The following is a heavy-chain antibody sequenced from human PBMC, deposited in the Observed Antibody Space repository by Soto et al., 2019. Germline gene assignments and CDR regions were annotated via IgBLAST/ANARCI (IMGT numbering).Heavy chain of an antibody. CDR2: IWYDGSNK. V-gene: IGHV3-30*19. D-gene: IGHD6-13*01. CDR1: GFTFSSYG. Sequence: GGSLRLSCAASGFTFSSYGMHWVRQAPGKGLEWVAVIWYDGSNKYYADSVKGRFTISRDNSKNTLYLQMNSLRAEDTAVYYCARGSRQLVPPYYFDYWGQGTLVTVSS. J-gene: IGHJ4*02. CDR3: ARGSRQLVPPYYFDY.